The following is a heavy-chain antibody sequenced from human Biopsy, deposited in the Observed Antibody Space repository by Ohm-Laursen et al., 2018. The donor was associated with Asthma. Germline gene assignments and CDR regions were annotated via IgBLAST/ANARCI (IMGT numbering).Heavy chain of an antibody. CDR2: VNTGNGDT. CDR3: ARTYYDFLTGQVKDVFGV. V-gene: IGHV1-3*04. D-gene: IGHD3-9*01. Sequence: SSVKVSCKASGYNFISYAIHWVRQAPGQRLEWMGWVNTGNGDTKYSQKFQGRVTITRDTSASTAYMELRSLRSEDTATYYCARTYYDFLTGQVKDVFGVWGQGTMVTVSS. J-gene: IGHJ3*01. CDR1: GYNFISYA.